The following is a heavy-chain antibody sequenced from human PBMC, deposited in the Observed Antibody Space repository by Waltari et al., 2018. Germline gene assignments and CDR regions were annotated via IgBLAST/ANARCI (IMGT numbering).Heavy chain of an antibody. Sequence: EMQLVESGGDLVQPGGSLKLSCAASGFPFGRYWMNWVRQAPGKGLEWVANIKQDGSEKYYVDSVKGRFTISRDNAKNSVYLQMDSLRADDTAVYYCARVFGGYTQASFDFWGQGTLVTVSS. V-gene: IGHV3-7*01. D-gene: IGHD5-18*01. J-gene: IGHJ4*02. CDR3: ARVFGGYTQASFDF. CDR2: IKQDGSEK. CDR1: GFPFGRYW.